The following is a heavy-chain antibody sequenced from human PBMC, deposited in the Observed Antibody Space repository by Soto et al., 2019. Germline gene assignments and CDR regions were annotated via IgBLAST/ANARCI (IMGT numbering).Heavy chain of an antibody. D-gene: IGHD3-9*01. Sequence: SVKVSCKASGFTFTSSAMQWVRQARGQRLEWIGWIVVGSGNTNYAQKFQERVTITRDMSTSTAYMELSSLRSEDTAVYYCAADQPAYDILTGYYWAFDIWGQGTMVTVSS. CDR2: IVVGSGNT. CDR1: GFTFTSSA. V-gene: IGHV1-58*02. J-gene: IGHJ3*02. CDR3: AADQPAYDILTGYYWAFDI.